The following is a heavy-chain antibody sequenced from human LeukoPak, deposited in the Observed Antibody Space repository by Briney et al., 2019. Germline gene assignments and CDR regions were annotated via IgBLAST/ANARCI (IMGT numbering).Heavy chain of an antibody. CDR3: GRLNTDWGFLFDS. CDR2: IYYSGSI. Sequence: SETLSLTCIVSGDSITRNTYHWGWVRQPPGKGLEWIGTIYYSGSIYYNQSLRGRVALSVDTSKNQFSLKLTSVTAGDTAVYYCGRLNTDWGFLFDSWGQGTLVTVSS. V-gene: IGHV4-39*01. J-gene: IGHJ4*02. CDR1: GDSITRNTYH. D-gene: IGHD3-16*01.